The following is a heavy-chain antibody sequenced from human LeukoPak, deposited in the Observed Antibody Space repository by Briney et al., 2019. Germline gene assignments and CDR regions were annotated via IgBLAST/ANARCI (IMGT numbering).Heavy chain of an antibody. J-gene: IGHJ4*02. CDR3: ARLRNLYYYDSSGYYVDY. CDR1: GGSISSSNW. Sequence: TSETLSLTCAVSGGSISSSNWWSWIRQPPGKGLEWIGYIYYSGSTYYNPSLKSRVTISVDTSKNQFSLKLSSVTAADTAVYYCARLRNLYYYDSSGYYVDYWGQGTLVTVSS. D-gene: IGHD3-22*01. V-gene: IGHV4-30-4*01. CDR2: IYYSGST.